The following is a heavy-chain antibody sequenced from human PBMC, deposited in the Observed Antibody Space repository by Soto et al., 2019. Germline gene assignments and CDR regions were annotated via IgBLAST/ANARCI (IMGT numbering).Heavy chain of an antibody. CDR1: GFSISRDYY. CDR3: ARASGDYGNYYLDS. Sequence: SSETLSLTCAVSGFSISRDYYWGWIRQPPGRGLEWIGNVHHTGATDYTPSLRTRVTISVDGSKNQFSLKLNSVTAADTAVYYCARASGDYGNYYLDSWGQGILVTVSS. CDR2: VHHTGAT. J-gene: IGHJ4*02. D-gene: IGHD4-17*01. V-gene: IGHV4-38-2*01.